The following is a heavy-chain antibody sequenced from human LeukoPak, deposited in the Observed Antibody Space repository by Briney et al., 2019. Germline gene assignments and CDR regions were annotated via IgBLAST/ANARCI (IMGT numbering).Heavy chain of an antibody. J-gene: IGHJ3*02. V-gene: IGHV3-48*04. CDR3: AYSRNAFDI. CDR2: ISSSSGAI. Sequence: GGSLRLSCAASGFTFSRYAMNWVRQAPGKGLEWVSYISSSSGAIYYADSVKGRFTISRDNAKNSLYLQMNSLRAEYTAVYYCAYSRNAFDIWGQGTMVTVSS. CDR1: GFTFSRYA. D-gene: IGHD2-15*01.